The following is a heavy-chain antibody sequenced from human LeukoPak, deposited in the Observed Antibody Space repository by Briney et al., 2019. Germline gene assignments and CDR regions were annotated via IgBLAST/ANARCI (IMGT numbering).Heavy chain of an antibody. J-gene: IGHJ4*02. D-gene: IGHD6-19*01. CDR1: GYTFTSYA. Sequence: ASVKVSCKASGYTFTSYAMNWVRQAPGQGLEWMGWINPYNGNTNYAQKFQGRVSITTDTSTSTAYMELRSLRSDDTAVYYCARGGSGWYFDYWGQGTLVTVSS. CDR3: ARGGSGWYFDY. V-gene: IGHV1-18*01. CDR2: INPYNGNT.